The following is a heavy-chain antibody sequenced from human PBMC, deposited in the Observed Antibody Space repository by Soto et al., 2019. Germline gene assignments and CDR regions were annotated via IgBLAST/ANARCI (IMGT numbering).Heavy chain of an antibody. CDR1: GHNFISYD. Sequence: QVQLVQSGAEVKKPGASVKVSCKASGHNFISYDINWVRQAPGQGLEWMGWVNAHSGQPEFAQKFQGRLSMTTNTSITTAYMELDSLRSEDTAIYDCARAEAWNFIYWVDTWGQGTLVTVAS. J-gene: IGHJ5*02. CDR2: VNAHSGQP. D-gene: IGHD1-1*01. V-gene: IGHV1-8*01. CDR3: ARAEAWNFIYWVDT.